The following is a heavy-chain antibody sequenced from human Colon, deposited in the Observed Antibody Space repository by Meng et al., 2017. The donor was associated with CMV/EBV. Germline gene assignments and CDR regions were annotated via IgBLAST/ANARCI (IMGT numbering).Heavy chain of an antibody. D-gene: IGHD5-24*01. CDR1: GGTFSSDT. V-gene: IGHV1-69*02. J-gene: IGHJ4*02. CDR3: ATSEEMASAGTFDN. CDR2: IIPMLGMA. Sequence: SVKVSCKASGGTFSSDTISWVRQAPGQGLEWMGRIIPMLGMARYAQKFQGRVTISADKSTSPAFMDLRSLRSDDTAMYYCATSEEMASAGTFDNWGQGTLVTVSS.